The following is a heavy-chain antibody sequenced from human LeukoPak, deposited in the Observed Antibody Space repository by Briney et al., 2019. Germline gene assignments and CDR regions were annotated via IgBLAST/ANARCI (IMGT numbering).Heavy chain of an antibody. D-gene: IGHD3-22*01. Sequence: SETLSLTCSVSGYSISSGFYWGWIRQPPGKGLEWIGSIFHSGSTYYNVSLKSRVTISLDTSKNQFSLKLSSVTAADTAMYYCARANYYDSSGYSRGVFDIWGQGTMVTVSS. CDR3: ARANYYDSSGYSRGVFDI. J-gene: IGHJ3*02. CDR2: IFHSGST. V-gene: IGHV4-38-2*02. CDR1: GYSISSGFY.